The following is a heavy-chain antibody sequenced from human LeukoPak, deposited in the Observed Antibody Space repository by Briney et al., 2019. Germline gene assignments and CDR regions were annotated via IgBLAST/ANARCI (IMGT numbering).Heavy chain of an antibody. V-gene: IGHV4-38-2*02. D-gene: IGHD5-12*01. Sequence: PSETLSLTCAVSGYSISSGYCWGWIRQPPGKGLEWIGSIYHSGSTYYNPSLKSRVTISVDTSKNQFSLKLSSVTAADTAVYYCARDASERGYSGYGYNWFDPWGQGTLVTVSS. CDR1: GYSISSGYC. CDR2: IYHSGST. CDR3: ARDASERGYSGYGYNWFDP. J-gene: IGHJ5*02.